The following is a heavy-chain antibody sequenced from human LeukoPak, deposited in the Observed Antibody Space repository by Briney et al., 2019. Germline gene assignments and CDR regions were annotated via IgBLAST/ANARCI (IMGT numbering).Heavy chain of an antibody. J-gene: IGHJ4*02. CDR3: VRLEITTVTTSDY. V-gene: IGHV1-69*13. Sequence: SVKVSCKASVGTFSSYAISWVRQAPGQGLEWVGGIIPILGTAHYAQKFQRRVTITADESTSTAYMELSSLRSEDTAVYYCVRLEITTVTTSDYWGQGTLVTVSS. CDR2: IIPILGTA. CDR1: VGTFSSYA. D-gene: IGHD4-17*01.